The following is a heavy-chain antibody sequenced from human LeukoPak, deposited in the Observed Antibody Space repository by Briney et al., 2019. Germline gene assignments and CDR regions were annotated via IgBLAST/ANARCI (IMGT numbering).Heavy chain of an antibody. CDR3: ARDPPGDIVA. D-gene: IGHD2-21*01. J-gene: IGHJ5*02. CDR1: GFTVSSNY. CDR2: IYSGGST. Sequence: SGGSLRLXCAASGFTVSSNYMSWDRQAPGKGLEWVSVIYSGGSTYYADSVKGRFTISRDNSKNTLYLQMNSLRAEDTAVYYCARDPPGDIVAWGQGTLVTVSS. V-gene: IGHV3-66*02.